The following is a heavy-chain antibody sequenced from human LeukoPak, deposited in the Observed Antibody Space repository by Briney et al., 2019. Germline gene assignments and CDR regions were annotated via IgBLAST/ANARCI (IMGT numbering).Heavy chain of an antibody. CDR3: AKLGYSYAFDY. Sequence: GGSLRLSCAGSGFSFSNYAMAWVRQRPGKGLEWVSSLSRSGSTTSYADSVKGRFTISRDNSKYTLYLQMNSLRAEDTAVHYCAKLGYSYAFDYWGQGTLVTVSS. V-gene: IGHV3-23*01. CDR1: GFSFSNYA. J-gene: IGHJ4*02. D-gene: IGHD5-18*01. CDR2: LSRSGSTT.